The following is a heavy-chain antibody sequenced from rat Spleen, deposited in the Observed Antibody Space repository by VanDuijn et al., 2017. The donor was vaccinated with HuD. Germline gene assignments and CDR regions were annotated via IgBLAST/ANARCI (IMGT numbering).Heavy chain of an antibody. V-gene: IGHV2-43*01. CDR1: VFSLNSYH. CDR3: TRDDYYSSYIWHY. D-gene: IGHD1-2*01. CDR2: PWLGGNT. Sequence: QVQLKESGPGLVQPSQTLSLTCTVSVFSLNSYHINCVRQPPGKGLAWMGVPWLGGNTAYNSLLKSRLSISRDTSKSQVFLKMNSRQTEDTSIYYCTRDDYYSSYIWHYWGQGVMVTVSS. J-gene: IGHJ2*01.